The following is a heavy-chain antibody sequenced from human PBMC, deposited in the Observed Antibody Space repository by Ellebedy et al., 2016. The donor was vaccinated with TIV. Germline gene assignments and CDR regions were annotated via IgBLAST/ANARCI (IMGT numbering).Heavy chain of an antibody. CDR3: ARDTYGHTAPPFY. D-gene: IGHD3-10*01. J-gene: IGHJ4*02. CDR2: ITSKGLGGTT. CDR1: GFTFGDYA. V-gene: IGHV3-49*03. Sequence: PGGSLRLSWTASGFTFGDYAMSWFRQPPGKGLEWVGFITSKGLGGTTEYAASVKGRFTISRDDPNNIAYLQMNSLKTEDTAVYYCARDTYGHTAPPFYWGQGTLVTVSS.